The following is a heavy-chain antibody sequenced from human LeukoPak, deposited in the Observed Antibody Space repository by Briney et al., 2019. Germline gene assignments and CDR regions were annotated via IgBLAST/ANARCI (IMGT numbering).Heavy chain of an antibody. CDR2: IKEDASEE. CDR1: GFTSSRQG. D-gene: IGHD6-25*01. CDR3: AIAAGWELGY. J-gene: IGHJ4*02. V-gene: IGHV3-7*01. Sequence: GGSLRLSCAVSGFTSSRQGMSWVRQTPEKGLEWVANIKEDASEENYVDSVKGRFTISRDNAKNSLYLQMNSLRAEDTAVYYCAIAAGWELGYWGQGTLVTVSS.